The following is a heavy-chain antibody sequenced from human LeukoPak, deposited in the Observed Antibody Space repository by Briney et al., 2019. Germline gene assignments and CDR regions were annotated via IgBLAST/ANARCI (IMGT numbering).Heavy chain of an antibody. Sequence: GGSLRLSCAASGFTFSTYSMNWVRQAPGKGLEWVSAISGSGGSTYYADSVKGRFTISRDNSKNTLYLQMNSLRAEDTAVYYCAKPIISVPAATMMDFDYWGRGTLVTVSS. V-gene: IGHV3-23*01. J-gene: IGHJ4*02. CDR1: GFTFSTYS. CDR3: AKPIISVPAATMMDFDY. CDR2: ISGSGGST. D-gene: IGHD2-2*01.